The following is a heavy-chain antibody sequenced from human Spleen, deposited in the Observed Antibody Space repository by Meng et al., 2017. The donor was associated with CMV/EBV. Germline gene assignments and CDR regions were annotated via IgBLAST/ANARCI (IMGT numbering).Heavy chain of an antibody. D-gene: IGHD3/OR15-3a*01. CDR2: MNPKSGAT. CDR3: ARLWTGYMPTNVKLPF. Sequence: ASVKVSCKASGYTFTSYGISWVRQAPGQGLEWMGWMNPKSGATNYAQNFQGRVTMTRDTSTSTAFMDVTSLTSDDTAVYYCARLWTGYMPTNVKLPFWGQGTLVTVSS. CDR1: GYTFTSYG. V-gene: IGHV1-18*01. J-gene: IGHJ4*02.